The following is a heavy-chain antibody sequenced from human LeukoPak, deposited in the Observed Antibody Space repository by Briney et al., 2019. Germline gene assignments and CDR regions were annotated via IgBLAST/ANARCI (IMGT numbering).Heavy chain of an antibody. D-gene: IGHD3-3*01. Sequence: ASVKVSCKASGYTFANYGFNWVRQAPGQGLEWMGWISPHNGNTNYEQNLQGRVTMTTDTFTSTAYMELRSLRSDDTAAYYCARDKNDFWSGSPSDYFYGMDVWGQGTTVTVSS. CDR1: GYTFANYG. CDR3: ARDKNDFWSGSPSDYFYGMDV. V-gene: IGHV1-18*01. CDR2: ISPHNGNT. J-gene: IGHJ6*02.